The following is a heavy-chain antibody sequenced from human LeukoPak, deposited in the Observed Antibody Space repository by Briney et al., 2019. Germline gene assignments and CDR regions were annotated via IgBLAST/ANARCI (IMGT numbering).Heavy chain of an antibody. CDR1: GFTFDDYA. D-gene: IGHD5-18*01. Sequence: EPGGSLRLSCAASGFTFDDYAMHWVRQAPGKGLEWVSGISWNSGSIGYADSVKGRFTISRDNAKNSLYLQMNSLRAEDTAVYYCARVGIQLCVDYWGQGTLVTVSS. V-gene: IGHV3-9*01. J-gene: IGHJ4*02. CDR2: ISWNSGSI. CDR3: ARVGIQLCVDY.